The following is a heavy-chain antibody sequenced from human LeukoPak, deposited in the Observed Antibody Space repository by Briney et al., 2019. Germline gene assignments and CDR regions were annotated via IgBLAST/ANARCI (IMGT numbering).Heavy chain of an antibody. CDR3: ARDLVGATALDY. J-gene: IGHJ4*02. V-gene: IGHV1-18*04. Sequence: GASVKVSCKASGYTFTSYYMHWVRQAPGQGLEWMGWISAYNGNTNYAQKLQGRVTMTTDTSTSTAYMELRSLRSDDTAVYYCARDLVGATALDYWGQGTLVTVSS. CDR2: ISAYNGNT. CDR1: GYTFTSYY. D-gene: IGHD1-26*01.